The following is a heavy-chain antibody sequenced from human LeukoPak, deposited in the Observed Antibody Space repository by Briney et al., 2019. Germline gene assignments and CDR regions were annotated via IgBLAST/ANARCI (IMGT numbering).Heavy chain of an antibody. CDR3: ARVVAGYSYGLMDV. D-gene: IGHD5-18*01. CDR2: ISYDGSNK. V-gene: IGHV3-30*03. CDR1: GFSFSRHG. J-gene: IGHJ6*03. Sequence: PGGSLRLSCAASGFSFSRHGMHWVRQAPGKGLEWVAVISYDGSNKYYADSVKGRFTISRDNAKNSLYLQMNSLRAEDTAVYYCARVVAGYSYGLMDVWGKGTTVTISS.